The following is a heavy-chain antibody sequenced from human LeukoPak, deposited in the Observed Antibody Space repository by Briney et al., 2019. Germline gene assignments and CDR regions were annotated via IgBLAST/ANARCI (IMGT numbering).Heavy chain of an antibody. CDR3: ARETIFGVIADYFEY. J-gene: IGHJ4*02. CDR1: DGSINTYY. CDR2: ISYSGST. Sequence: PSETLSLTCTVSDGSINTYYWNWIRQPPGKGLEWIGYISYSGSTNCNPSLRSRVTISLDTSKNQFSLKLSSVTAADTAVYFCARETIFGVIADYFEYWGQGILVTVSS. V-gene: IGHV4-59*01. D-gene: IGHD3-3*01.